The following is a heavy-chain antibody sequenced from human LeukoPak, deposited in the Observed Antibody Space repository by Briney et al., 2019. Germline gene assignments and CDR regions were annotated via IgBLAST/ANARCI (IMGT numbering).Heavy chain of an antibody. CDR1: GFTFSSYA. V-gene: IGHV3-23*01. Sequence: GGSLRLSCAASGFTFSSYAMSWVRQAPGKGLEWVSAISGSGGSTYYADSVKGRFTISRDNSKNTLYLQMNSLRAEDTAVYYCVGSLYSSGWAPHYYGMDVWGQGTTVTVSS. D-gene: IGHD6-19*01. CDR3: VGSLYSSGWAPHYYGMDV. J-gene: IGHJ6*02. CDR2: ISGSGGST.